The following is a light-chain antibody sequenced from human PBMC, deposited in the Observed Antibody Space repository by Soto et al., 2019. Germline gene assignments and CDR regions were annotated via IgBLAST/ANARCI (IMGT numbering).Light chain of an antibody. CDR3: QQSSSTPPV. J-gene: IGKJ5*01. Sequence: DIQMTQSPSSLSASVGNRITISCRASHSINSLLNWYQQKPGKAPRLLIYAASTLQSGVPSRFSGSGSGTDFTLTISSLQPEDFATYYCQQSSSTPPVFGQGTRLEIK. CDR1: HSINSL. CDR2: AAS. V-gene: IGKV1-39*01.